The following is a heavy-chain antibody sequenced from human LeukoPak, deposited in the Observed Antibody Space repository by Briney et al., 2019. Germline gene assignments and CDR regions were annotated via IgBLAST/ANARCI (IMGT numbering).Heavy chain of an antibody. CDR2: IYHSGST. Sequence: TLSLTCTVSGYSISSGGYYWSWIRQPPGKGLEWIGYIYHSGSTYYNPSLKSRVTISVDTSKNQFSLKLSSVTAADTAVYYCARGVAARLGSWALDYWGQGTLVTVSS. CDR3: ARGVAARLGSWALDY. D-gene: IGHD6-6*01. J-gene: IGHJ4*02. V-gene: IGHV4-30-2*01. CDR1: GYSISSGGYY.